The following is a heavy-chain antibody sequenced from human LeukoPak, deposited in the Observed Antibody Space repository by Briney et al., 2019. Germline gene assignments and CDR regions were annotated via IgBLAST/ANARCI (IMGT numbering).Heavy chain of an antibody. CDR1: SGSVSTSSYY. Sequence: SETLSLTCTVSSGSVSTSSYYWGWIRQPPGKGLEWIGSVYYSGSTYYNPSLKSRVTISVDTSKNQFSLKLSSVTAADTAVYYCARYSGYGNWFDPWGQGTLVTVSS. V-gene: IGHV4-39*01. D-gene: IGHD5-12*01. CDR2: VYYSGST. J-gene: IGHJ5*02. CDR3: ARYSGYGNWFDP.